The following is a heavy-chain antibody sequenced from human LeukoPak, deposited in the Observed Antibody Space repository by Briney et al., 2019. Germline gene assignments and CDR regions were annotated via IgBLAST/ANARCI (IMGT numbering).Heavy chain of an antibody. V-gene: IGHV3-30*02. CDR1: GFTFSSYG. Sequence: GGSLRHPCAASGFTFSSYGLHWVRQAPGKGLEWVAFIRYDGSNKYYADSVKGRFTISRDNSKNTLYLQMNSLRAEDTAVYYCAKDLTVTMIVVVNEALDYWGQGTLVTVSS. CDR2: IRYDGSNK. D-gene: IGHD3-22*01. CDR3: AKDLTVTMIVVVNEALDY. J-gene: IGHJ4*02.